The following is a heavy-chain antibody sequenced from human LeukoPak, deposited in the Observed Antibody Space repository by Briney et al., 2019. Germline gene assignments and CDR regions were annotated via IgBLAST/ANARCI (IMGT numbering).Heavy chain of an antibody. D-gene: IGHD1-1*01. Sequence: SETLSLTCTVSGGSIGSGSYYWSWIRQPPGKGLEWIGYIYYSGSTNYNPSLKSRVTISVDTSKNQFSLKLSSVTAADTAVYYCAREVEKGGFDYWGQGTLVTVSS. CDR2: IYYSGST. CDR1: GGSIGSGSYY. V-gene: IGHV4-61*01. J-gene: IGHJ4*02. CDR3: AREVEKGGFDY.